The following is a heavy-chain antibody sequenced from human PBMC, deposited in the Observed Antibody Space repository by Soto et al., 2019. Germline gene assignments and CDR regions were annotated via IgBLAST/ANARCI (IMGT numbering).Heavy chain of an antibody. D-gene: IGHD6-19*01. Sequence: QVHLQESGPGLVKPSETLSLTCAVSGGSISGYSWSWIRQPPGKGLEWIGNIHYTGGTNYNPSLTSRLTISLDTSKIQISLQLTSVTAADPAIYYCARRTKLGTAWYPDCWGQGTLVTVSS. V-gene: IGHV4-59*08. CDR3: ARRTKLGTAWYPDC. CDR1: GGSISGYS. CDR2: IHYTGGT. J-gene: IGHJ4*02.